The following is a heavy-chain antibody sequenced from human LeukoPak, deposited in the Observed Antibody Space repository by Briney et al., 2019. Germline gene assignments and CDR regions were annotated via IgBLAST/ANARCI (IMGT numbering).Heavy chain of an antibody. J-gene: IGHJ4*02. CDR3: ARGRLLWFGELSHPFDY. CDR1: GGSISSSSYY. D-gene: IGHD3-10*01. Sequence: SETLSLTCTVSGGSISSSSYYWGWIRQPPGKGLEWIGSIYYSGSTYYNPSLKSRVTISVDTSKNQFSLKLSSVTAADTAVYYCARGRLLWFGELSHPFDYWGQGTLVTVSS. CDR2: IYYSGST. V-gene: IGHV4-39*07.